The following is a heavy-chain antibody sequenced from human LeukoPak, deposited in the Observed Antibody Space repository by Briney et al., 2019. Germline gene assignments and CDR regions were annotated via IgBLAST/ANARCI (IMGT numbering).Heavy chain of an antibody. J-gene: IGHJ1*01. CDR2: IYYSGST. Sequence: PSQTLSLTCTVSGGSISSGGYYWSWIRQHPGKGLEWIGYIYYSGSTDYNPSLTSRVTISVDTSKNQFSLKLSSVTAADTAVYYCAGGPAGGYFHHWGQGTLVTVSS. CDR1: GGSISSGGYY. D-gene: IGHD2-15*01. V-gene: IGHV4-31*03. CDR3: AGGPAGGYFHH.